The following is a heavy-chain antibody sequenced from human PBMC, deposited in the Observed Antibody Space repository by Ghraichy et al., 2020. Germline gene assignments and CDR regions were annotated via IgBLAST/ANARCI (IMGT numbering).Heavy chain of an antibody. J-gene: IGHJ4*02. V-gene: IGHV3-74*01. CDR1: GFTFSDYW. Sequence: GGSLRLSCAASGFTFSDYWIPWVCQIQGKGLVGVSRILPDASGATYEDSGKGRFTISRDNAKNKLYLQWNSLGAEETAVYYCARAFISVSSWYIGGQVTLDTVSS. CDR3: ARAFISVSSWYI. D-gene: IGHD6-13*01. CDR2: ILPDASGA.